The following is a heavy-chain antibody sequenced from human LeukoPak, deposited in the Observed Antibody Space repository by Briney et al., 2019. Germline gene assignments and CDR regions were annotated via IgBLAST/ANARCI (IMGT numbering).Heavy chain of an antibody. J-gene: IGHJ4*02. Sequence: SETLSLTCTVSGGSISSYYWSWIRQPPGKGLEWFGYIYYSGSTNYSPSLKSRVTISVDTSKNQFSLKLSSVTAADTAVYYCAGDAPYDHPTPKYYFDYWGQGTLVTVSS. CDR1: GGSISSYY. D-gene: IGHD3-3*01. CDR2: IYYSGST. V-gene: IGHV4-59*01. CDR3: AGDAPYDHPTPKYYFDY.